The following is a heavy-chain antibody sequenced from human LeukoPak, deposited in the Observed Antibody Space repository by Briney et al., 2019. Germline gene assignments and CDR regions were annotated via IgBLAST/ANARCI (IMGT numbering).Heavy chain of an antibody. CDR3: ARVGYSYGYYYYYMDV. Sequence: SVKVSCKASGGTFSSYAISWVRQAPGQGLEWMGGIIPIFGTANYAQKFQGRVTITADESTSTAYMELSSLRSEDTAVYYCARVGYSYGYYYYYMDVWGKGTTVTASS. V-gene: IGHV1-69*01. CDR1: GGTFSSYA. J-gene: IGHJ6*03. D-gene: IGHD5-18*01. CDR2: IIPIFGTA.